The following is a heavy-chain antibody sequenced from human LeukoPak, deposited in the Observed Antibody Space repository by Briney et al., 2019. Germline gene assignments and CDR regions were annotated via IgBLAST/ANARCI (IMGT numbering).Heavy chain of an antibody. Sequence: ASVKVSCKASGDTFSSYGISWVRQAPGQGLEWMGGIIPIFGTTNYAQKFQGRVTITADDSTSTAYMDLSSLTSEDTAVYYCARVRRDGYNYVDYWGQGTLVTVSS. CDR1: GDTFSSYG. J-gene: IGHJ4*02. D-gene: IGHD5-24*01. V-gene: IGHV1-69*13. CDR3: ARVRRDGYNYVDY. CDR2: IIPIFGTT.